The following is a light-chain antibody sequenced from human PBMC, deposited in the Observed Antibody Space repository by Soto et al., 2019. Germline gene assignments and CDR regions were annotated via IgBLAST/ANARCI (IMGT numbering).Light chain of an antibody. J-gene: IGKJ4*01. V-gene: IGKV3-15*01. CDR2: GAS. Sequence: EIVMTQSPATLSVSPGERVTLSCRASQSISSKLAWYQQKPGQAPRLLIYGASTRATGIPARFSGSGSGTEFTLTISSLQYEDFAVYYCQQYSNWPPLTFCGGTKVEIK. CDR3: QQYSNWPPLT. CDR1: QSISSK.